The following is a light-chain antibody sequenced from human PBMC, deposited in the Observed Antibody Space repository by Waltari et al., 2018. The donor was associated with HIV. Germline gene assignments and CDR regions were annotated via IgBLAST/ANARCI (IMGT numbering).Light chain of an antibody. CDR2: EVT. CDR1: SSHIGAYDF. CDR3: SSYGDSLKVL. J-gene: IGLJ2*01. Sequence: QSALTQPPSASGSLGQSVTISCTGSSSHIGAYDFVSWFQQHPHSAPKLLLYEVTRRPSTVSDRFSGSRSGNTAFLTVAGLQPDDEATYFCSSYGDSLKVLFGGGTNVTVL. V-gene: IGLV2-8*01.